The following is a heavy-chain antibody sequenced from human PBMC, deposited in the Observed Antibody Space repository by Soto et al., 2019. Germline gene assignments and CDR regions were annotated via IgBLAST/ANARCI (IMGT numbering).Heavy chain of an antibody. J-gene: IGHJ2*01. V-gene: IGHV4-30-2*01. Sequence: SDTLSLTCAVSGGSLSSGGYSWSWIRQPPGKGLEWIGYIYHSGSTYYNPSLKSRVTISVDRSKNQFSLKLSSVTAADTAVYYCARGGGYCSSTSCWWYFDLWGRGTLVTVS. CDR1: GGSLSSGGYS. CDR2: IYHSGST. CDR3: ARGGGYCSSTSCWWYFDL. D-gene: IGHD2-2*01.